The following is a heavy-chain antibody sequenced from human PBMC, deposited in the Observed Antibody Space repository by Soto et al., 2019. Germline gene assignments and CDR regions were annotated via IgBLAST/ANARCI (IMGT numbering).Heavy chain of an antibody. J-gene: IGHJ4*02. CDR1: GFIFSNYG. Sequence: QVQLVESGGGVVQPGKSLRLSCAASGFIFSNYGMHWVRQAPGKGLEWVALISFDGKIRNYADSVKGRFNIYRDNPKNTLYLEMNSLRPEDTAFYYCAKRGGVVGGSEHPFFEYWGQGTLVTVSS. D-gene: IGHD2-15*01. CDR3: AKRGGVVGGSEHPFFEY. CDR2: ISFDGKIR. V-gene: IGHV3-30*18.